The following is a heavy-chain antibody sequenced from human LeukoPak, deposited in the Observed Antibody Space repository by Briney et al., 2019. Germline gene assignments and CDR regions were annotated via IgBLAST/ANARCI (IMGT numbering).Heavy chain of an antibody. CDR3: ARLATGATTRTAFDY. Sequence: GESLKISCRGSGYSFTSYWIGWGRQLPGKGLGWMGIIYPGDSDTRYSPSLQGQVTISADKSIRPAYLQWSSLKASATAMYYCARLATGATTRTAFDYWGQGTLVTVSS. J-gene: IGHJ4*02. CDR1: GYSFTSYW. D-gene: IGHD1-26*01. V-gene: IGHV5-51*01. CDR2: IYPGDSDT.